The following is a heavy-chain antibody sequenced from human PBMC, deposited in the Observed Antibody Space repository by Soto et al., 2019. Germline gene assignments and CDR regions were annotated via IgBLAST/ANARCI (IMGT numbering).Heavy chain of an antibody. CDR1: GFSLSTSGVG. CDR2: IYWDDDK. V-gene: IGHV2-5*02. J-gene: IGHJ4*02. D-gene: IGHD5-12*01. Sequence: QITLKESGPTLVKPTQTLTLTCTLSGFSLSTSGVGVGWIRQPPGKALEWLARIYWDDDKRYRPSLKSRLTIPKDTSKNQVVLTMTNMEPVDTATYYCAHRPARRDYSGYDFDYWGQGTLVTVSS. CDR3: AHRPARRDYSGYDFDY.